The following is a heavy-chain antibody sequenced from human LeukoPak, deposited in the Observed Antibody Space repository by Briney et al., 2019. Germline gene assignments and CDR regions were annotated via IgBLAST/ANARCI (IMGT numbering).Heavy chain of an antibody. J-gene: IGHJ6*03. D-gene: IGHD2-2*01. V-gene: IGHV3-21*01. CDR3: ARDGGDCSSTSCYLHHYYYYMDV. CDR1: GFTFSSYS. Sequence: GGSLRLSCAASGFTFSSYSMNWVRQAPGKGLEWVSSISSSSSYIYYADSVKGRFTISRDNAKNSLYLQMNSLRAEDTAVYYCARDGGDCSSTSCYLHHYYYYMDVWGKGTTVTVSS. CDR2: ISSSSSYI.